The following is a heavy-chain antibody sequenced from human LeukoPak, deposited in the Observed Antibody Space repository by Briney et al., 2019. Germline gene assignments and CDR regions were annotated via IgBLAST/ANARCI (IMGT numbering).Heavy chain of an antibody. CDR2: IYYSGST. Sequence: PSETLSLTCTVSGGSISSGGYYWSWIRQHPGKGLEWIGYIYYSGSTNYNPSLKSRITISVDTSKNQFSLKLNSVTAADTAVYYCAKVVRGYYDSNGAYYFDYWGQGTLVTVSS. D-gene: IGHD3-22*01. V-gene: IGHV4-61*08. J-gene: IGHJ4*02. CDR3: AKVVRGYYDSNGAYYFDY. CDR1: GGSISSGGYY.